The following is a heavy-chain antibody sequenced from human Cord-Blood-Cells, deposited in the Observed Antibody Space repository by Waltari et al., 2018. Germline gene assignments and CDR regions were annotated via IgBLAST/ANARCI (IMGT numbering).Heavy chain of an antibody. CDR2: INHSGST. D-gene: IGHD3-3*01. J-gene: IGHJ5*02. CDR3: ARVLQRYYDFWSGYNWFDP. CDR1: GGSFSGYY. Sequence: QVQLQQWGAGLLKPSETLSLTCAVYGGSFSGYYWSWIRQPPGKGLEWIGEINHSGSTNYNPSLKSRVTISVDTSKNQFSLKLSSVTAADTAVYYCARVLQRYYDFWSGYNWFDPWGQG. V-gene: IGHV4-34*01.